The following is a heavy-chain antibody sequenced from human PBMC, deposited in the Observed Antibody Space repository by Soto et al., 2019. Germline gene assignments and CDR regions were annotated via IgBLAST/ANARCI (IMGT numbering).Heavy chain of an antibody. D-gene: IGHD2-15*01. CDR1: GFTFSSYG. V-gene: IGHV3-30*18. CDR2: ISYDGSNK. Sequence: GGSLRLSCAASGFTFSSYGMHWVRQAPGKGLEWVAVISYDGSNKYYADSVKGRFTISRDNSKNTLYLQMNSLRAEDTAVYYCAKDRARYCGGGSCYSIFDYWGQGTLVTVSS. CDR3: AKDRARYCGGGSCYSIFDY. J-gene: IGHJ4*02.